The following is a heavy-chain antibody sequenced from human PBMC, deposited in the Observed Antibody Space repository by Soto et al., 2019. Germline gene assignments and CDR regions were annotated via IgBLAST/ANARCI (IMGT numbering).Heavy chain of an antibody. D-gene: IGHD1-26*01. V-gene: IGHV3-74*01. CDR3: ARGGSLNWYFDL. CDR2: INSDGSST. CDR1: GFTFSSYW. J-gene: IGHJ2*01. Sequence: EVQLVESGGGLVQPGGSLRLSCAASGFTFSSYWMHWVRQAPGKGLVWVSRINSDGSSTSYADSVKGRFTISRDNATNTLYLQMNSLRAEDTAVYYCARGGSLNWYFDLWGRGTLVTVSS.